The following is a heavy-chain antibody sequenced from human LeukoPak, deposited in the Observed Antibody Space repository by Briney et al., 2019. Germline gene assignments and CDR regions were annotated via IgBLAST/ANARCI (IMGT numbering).Heavy chain of an antibody. CDR2: IWYDGTNK. CDR1: GFTFSRHG. D-gene: IGHD3-10*01. V-gene: IGHV3-33*01. Sequence: GRSLRLSCAASGFTFSRHGMHWVRQAPGKGLEWLALIWYDGTNKYYADSVKGRFTISRDNSKNTVYLQMNSLRAEDTAVYYCARDSYGPDYYYYGMDVWGQGTTVTVSS. CDR3: ARDSYGPDYYYYGMDV. J-gene: IGHJ6*02.